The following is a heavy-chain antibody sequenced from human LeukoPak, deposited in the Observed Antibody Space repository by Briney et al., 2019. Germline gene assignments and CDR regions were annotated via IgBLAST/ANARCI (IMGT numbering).Heavy chain of an antibody. CDR2: ISYDGSNK. CDR1: GFTFSSYG. Sequence: GGSLRLSCAASGFTFSSYGMHWVRQAPGKGLEWVAVISYDGSNKYYADSVKGRFTISRDNSKNTLYLQMNSLRVDDTALYYCAKGVFGVNRAFDYWGQGTLVTVSS. D-gene: IGHD3-3*01. CDR3: AKGVFGVNRAFDY. J-gene: IGHJ4*02. V-gene: IGHV3-30*18.